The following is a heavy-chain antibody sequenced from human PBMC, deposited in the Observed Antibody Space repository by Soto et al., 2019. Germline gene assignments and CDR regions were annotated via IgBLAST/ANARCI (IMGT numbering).Heavy chain of an antibody. CDR2: VYYSGST. D-gene: IGHD3-22*01. Sequence: SETLSLTCTVSGDSVSSSNCYWGWIRQPPGKGLEWIGSVYYSGSTYYNPSLKSRVTMSVDSSKNQFSLKLSSVTAADAAVYYCARESYYYDSSGYYPDAFDIWGQGTMVTVSS. V-gene: IGHV4-39*02. J-gene: IGHJ3*02. CDR1: GDSVSSSNCY. CDR3: ARESYYYDSSGYYPDAFDI.